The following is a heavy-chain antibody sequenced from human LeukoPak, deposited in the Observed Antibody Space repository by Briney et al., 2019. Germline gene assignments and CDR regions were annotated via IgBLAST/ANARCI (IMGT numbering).Heavy chain of an antibody. CDR3: ARVRGGN. D-gene: IGHD3-16*01. V-gene: IGHV3-74*01. J-gene: IGHJ4*02. CDR2: INEHGTT. Sequence: GGSLRLSCAASGFTFGGFSMYWVRQAPGKGLVWISNINEHGTTAYADSVKGRFTISRDNAKNTLYLQMNSLTAEDTAVYYCARVRGGNWGQGTLVTVSS. CDR1: GFTFGGFS.